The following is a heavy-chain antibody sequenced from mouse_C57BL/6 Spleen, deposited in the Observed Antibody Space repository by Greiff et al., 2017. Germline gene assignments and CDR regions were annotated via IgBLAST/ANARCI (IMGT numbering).Heavy chain of an antibody. CDR2: IYPGSGST. Sequence: QVQLQQSGAELVKPGASVKMSCKASGYTFTSYWITWVKQRPGQGLEWIGDIYPGSGSTNYNEKFKSKATLTVDTSSSTAYMQLSSLTSEDSAVYYCARKDGYYVGYAMDYWGQGTSVTVSS. D-gene: IGHD2-3*01. CDR3: ARKDGYYVGYAMDY. J-gene: IGHJ4*01. CDR1: GYTFTSYW. V-gene: IGHV1-55*01.